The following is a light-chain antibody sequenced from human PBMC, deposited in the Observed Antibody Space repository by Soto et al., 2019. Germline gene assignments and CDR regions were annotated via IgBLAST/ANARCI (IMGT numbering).Light chain of an antibody. CDR1: SSDVGGYNY. J-gene: IGLJ2*01. V-gene: IGLV2-8*01. CDR3: SSYAGSNNVV. CDR2: DLS. Sequence: QSVLTQPPSASGSPGQSVTISCTGTSSDVGGYNYVSWYQQHPGKAPKLMIYDLSKRPSGVPDRFSGSKSGNTASLTVSGLQAEDEADYYCSSYAGSNNVVFGGGTQLTVL.